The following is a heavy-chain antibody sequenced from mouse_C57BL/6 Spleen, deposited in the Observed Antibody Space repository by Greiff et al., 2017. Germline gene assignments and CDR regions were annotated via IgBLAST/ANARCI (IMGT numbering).Heavy chain of an antibody. CDR1: GYTFTSYW. J-gene: IGHJ1*03. V-gene: IGHV1-50*01. Sequence: VQLQQPGAELVKPGASVKLSCKASGYTFTSYWMQWVKQRPGQGLEWIGEIDPSDSYTNYNQKVKGKATLTVYTSSSTAYMQLSILTSEDAAVYYCARGYGNYEWYFDVWGTGTTVTVSS. CDR3: ARGYGNYEWYFDV. D-gene: IGHD2-1*01. CDR2: IDPSDSYT.